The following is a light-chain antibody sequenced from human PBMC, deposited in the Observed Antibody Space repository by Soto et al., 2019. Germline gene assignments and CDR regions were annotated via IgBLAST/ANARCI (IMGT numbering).Light chain of an antibody. CDR1: NIGDKS. Sequence: SYELTQPPSVSVTPGKTARITCGGNNIGDKSVHWYQQKPGQAPVLVIYYDIDRPSGIPERFSGSNSGNTATLTINSVEAGSEADDYCHVWDSSSDHRGVVFGRGTKLTVL. CDR3: HVWDSSSDHRGVV. V-gene: IGLV3-21*04. CDR2: YDI. J-gene: IGLJ2*01.